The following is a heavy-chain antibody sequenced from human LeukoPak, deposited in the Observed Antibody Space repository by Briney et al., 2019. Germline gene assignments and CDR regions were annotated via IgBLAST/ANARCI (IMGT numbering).Heavy chain of an antibody. CDR3: ARGYGSGSYYNVMNN. Sequence: SETLSLTCTVSGGSISSSSYYWGWIRQPPWKGLEWIGSIYYSGSTYYNPSLKSRVTISVDTSKNQFSLKLSSVTAADTAVYYCARGYGSGSYYNVMNNWGQGTLVTVSS. V-gene: IGHV4-39*07. CDR2: IYYSGST. D-gene: IGHD3-10*01. CDR1: GGSISSSSYY. J-gene: IGHJ4*02.